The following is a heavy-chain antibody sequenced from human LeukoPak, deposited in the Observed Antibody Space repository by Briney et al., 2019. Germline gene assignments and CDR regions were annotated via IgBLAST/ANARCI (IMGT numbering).Heavy chain of an antibody. V-gene: IGHV4-34*01. CDR2: INHSGST. CDR3: ARGLGYYDSSGFRWFDP. D-gene: IGHD3-22*01. J-gene: IGHJ5*02. Sequence: SETLSLTCAVYGGSFSGYHWSWIRQPPGKGLEWIGEINHSGSTNYNPSPKSRVTISVDTSKNQFSLKLSSVTAADTAVYYCARGLGYYDSSGFRWFDPWGQGTLVTVSS. CDR1: GGSFSGYH.